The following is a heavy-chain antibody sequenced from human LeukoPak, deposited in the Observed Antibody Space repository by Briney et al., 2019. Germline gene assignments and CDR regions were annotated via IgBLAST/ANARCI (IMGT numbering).Heavy chain of an antibody. CDR3: ARDYADYVGYFFFDY. CDR2: ISPSGGRT. V-gene: IGHV3-23*01. Sequence: GGSLRLSCAASGFTFSNYAMTWVRQAPGKGLEWVSTISPSGGRTYYAGSVKGHFTISRDNSKNTLHLQMNSLRAEDAAVYYCARDYADYVGYFFFDYWGQGTLVTVSS. CDR1: GFTFSNYA. D-gene: IGHD4-17*01. J-gene: IGHJ4*02.